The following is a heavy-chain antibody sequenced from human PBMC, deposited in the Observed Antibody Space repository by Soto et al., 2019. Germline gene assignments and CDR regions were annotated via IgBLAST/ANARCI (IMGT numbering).Heavy chain of an antibody. CDR2: IIPIFGTA. Sequence: QVQLVQSGAEVKKPGSSVKVSCKASGGTFSSYAISWVRQAPGQGLEGMGGIIPIFGTANYAQKFQGRVTITADESTSTAYMELSSLRSEDTAVYYCARDRSGTMVRGVINWFDPWGQGTLVTVSS. D-gene: IGHD3-10*01. J-gene: IGHJ5*02. CDR3: ARDRSGTMVRGVINWFDP. CDR1: GGTFSSYA. V-gene: IGHV1-69*01.